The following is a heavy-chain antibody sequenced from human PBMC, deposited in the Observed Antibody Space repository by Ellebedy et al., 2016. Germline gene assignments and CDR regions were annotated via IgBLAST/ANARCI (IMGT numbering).Heavy chain of an antibody. CDR1: GGSFSGYY. J-gene: IGHJ5*02. V-gene: IGHV4-34*01. CDR2: INHSGST. Sequence: SETLSLTXAVYGGSFSGYYWSWIRQPPGKGLEWIGEINHSGSTNYNPSLKSRVTMSVDTSKNQFSLKLSSVTAADTAVYYCARDPGARYCSGGSCYSNWFDPWGQGTLVTVSS. CDR3: ARDPGARYCSGGSCYSNWFDP. D-gene: IGHD2-15*01.